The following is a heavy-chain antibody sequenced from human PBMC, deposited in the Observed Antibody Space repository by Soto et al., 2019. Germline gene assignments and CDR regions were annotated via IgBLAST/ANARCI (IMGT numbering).Heavy chain of an antibody. V-gene: IGHV3-49*03. CDR1: GYIFGDYA. CDR2: LRTKRNGGTT. D-gene: IGHD1-1*01. J-gene: IGHJ4*02. CDR3: TRWKETYSDY. Sequence: SLRLSCTGSGYIFGDYAMSWFRQAPGKGLEWVAFLRTKRNGGTTEYAASVEGRFTVSRDESKSIAYLQMNSLKTEDTAVYYCTRWKETYSDYWGQG.